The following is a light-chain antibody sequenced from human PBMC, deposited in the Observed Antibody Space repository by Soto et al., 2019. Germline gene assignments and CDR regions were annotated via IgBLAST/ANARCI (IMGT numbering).Light chain of an antibody. V-gene: IGKV1-33*01. Sequence: DIQMTQSPSSLSASVGDRVTITCRASQSINSYLNWYQQKPGKAPKLLIYDASNLETGVPSRFSGSGSGTDFTFTISSLQPEDIATYYCQQYDNLPFTFGPGTKVDIK. CDR2: DAS. J-gene: IGKJ3*01. CDR3: QQYDNLPFT. CDR1: QSINSY.